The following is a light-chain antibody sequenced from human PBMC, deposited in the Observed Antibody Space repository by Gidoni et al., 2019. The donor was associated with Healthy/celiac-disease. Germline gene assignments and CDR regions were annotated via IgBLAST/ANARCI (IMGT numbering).Light chain of an antibody. CDR3: SSYTSSSTFWV. Sequence: SALTQPASVSGSPGQSTTISCTGTSSDVGGYNYVSWYQQHPGKAPKLMIDEVSNRPSGVSNRFSGSKSGNTASLTISGLQAEDEADYYCSSYTSSSTFWVFGGGTKLTVL. CDR1: SSDVGGYNY. J-gene: IGLJ3*02. CDR2: EVS. V-gene: IGLV2-14*01.